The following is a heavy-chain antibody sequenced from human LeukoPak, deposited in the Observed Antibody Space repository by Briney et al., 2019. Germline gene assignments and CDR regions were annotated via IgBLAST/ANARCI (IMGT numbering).Heavy chain of an antibody. J-gene: IGHJ1*01. CDR3: ARDRAPYYYDSSGYNHFQH. D-gene: IGHD3-22*01. CDR1: GYTFTGYY. V-gene: IGHV1-2*02. Sequence: ASAKVSCKASGYTFTGYYMHWVRQAPGQGLEWMGWINPNSGGTNYAQKFQGRVTMTTDTSTSTAYMELRSLRSDDTAVYYCARDRAPYYYDSSGYNHFQHWGQGTLVTVSS. CDR2: INPNSGGT.